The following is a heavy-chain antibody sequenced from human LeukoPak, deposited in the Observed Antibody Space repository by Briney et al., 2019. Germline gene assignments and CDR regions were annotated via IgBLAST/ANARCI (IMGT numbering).Heavy chain of an antibody. Sequence: SVKVSCKAAGGTFSRYAISWVRQAPGQGLEWMGGIIPIFGTANYAQKFQGRVTITADESSNTAYMELNSLRSEDTAIYYCARDAAIYDTGAYYYLWWGQGTLVTVSS. D-gene: IGHD3-22*01. J-gene: IGHJ4*02. CDR1: GGTFSRYA. CDR3: ARDAAIYDTGAYYYLW. CDR2: IIPIFGTA. V-gene: IGHV1-69*13.